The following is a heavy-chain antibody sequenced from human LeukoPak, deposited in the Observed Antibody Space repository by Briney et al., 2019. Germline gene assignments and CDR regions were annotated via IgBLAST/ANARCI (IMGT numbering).Heavy chain of an antibody. V-gene: IGHV1-8*01. CDR1: GYTFTSYD. Sequence: GASVKVSCKAFGYTFTSYDINWVRQATGQGLEWMGWMNPNSGNTGYAQKFQGRVTMTRNTSISTAYMELSSLRSEDTAVYYCARGHPEWELLYPEAFDIWGQGTMVTVSS. D-gene: IGHD1-26*01. CDR3: ARGHPEWELLYPEAFDI. CDR2: MNPNSGNT. J-gene: IGHJ3*02.